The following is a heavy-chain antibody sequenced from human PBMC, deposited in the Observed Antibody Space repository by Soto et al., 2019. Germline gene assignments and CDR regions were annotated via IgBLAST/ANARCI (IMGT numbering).Heavy chain of an antibody. V-gene: IGHV3-48*01. CDR2: ISSSSSTI. J-gene: IGHJ6*03. D-gene: IGHD2-2*01. CDR1: GFTFRNYC. Sequence: SLRLSSAAPGFTFRNYCNNWVRQAPGKGLEWVSYISSSSSTIYYADSVKGRFTISRDNAKSSLYLQMNSLRAEDTAVYYATRSAYMDVWGKGTTVTVSS. CDR3: TRSAYMDV.